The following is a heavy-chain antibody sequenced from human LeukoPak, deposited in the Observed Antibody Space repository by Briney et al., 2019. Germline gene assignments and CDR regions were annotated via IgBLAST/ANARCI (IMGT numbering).Heavy chain of an antibody. CDR1: GGSIGIYY. D-gene: IGHD2-21*01. Sequence: SETLSLTCSVSGGSIGIYYWTWARQPPGKGLEWIGYIYYRGSTNYNPSLKSRVTIPEDTAKNQFSLKLTSVTAADTAVYYCARHGAIPEYWGQGSLVIVSS. CDR2: IYYRGST. CDR3: ARHGAIPEY. V-gene: IGHV4-59*08. J-gene: IGHJ4*02.